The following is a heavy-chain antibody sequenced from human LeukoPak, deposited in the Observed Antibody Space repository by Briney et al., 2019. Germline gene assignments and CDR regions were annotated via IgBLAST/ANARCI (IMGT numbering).Heavy chain of an antibody. CDR1: GFIFSSYA. V-gene: IGHV3-23*01. CDR2: ISGSGGTT. J-gene: IGHJ6*02. D-gene: IGHD2-15*01. CDR3: AKGGCSGGSCYPGDYYGLDV. Sequence: GGSLRLSCAASGFIFSSYAMSWVRQAPGKGLEWVSGISGSGGTTYYADSVKGSFTISRDNSKNALYLQMNSLRAEDTAVYYCAKGGCSGGSCYPGDYYGLDVWGQGTTVTVSS.